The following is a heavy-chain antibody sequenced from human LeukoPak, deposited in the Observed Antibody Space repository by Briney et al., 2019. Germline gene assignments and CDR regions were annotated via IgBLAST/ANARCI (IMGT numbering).Heavy chain of an antibody. D-gene: IGHD5-18*01. Sequence: ASVKVSCKASGYTFTGYYMHWVRQAPGQGLEWMGWINPNSGGTNYAQKLQGRVTMTTDTSTSTAYMELRSLRSDDTAVYYCARDRRTAMVTDYYYGMDVWGQGTTVTVSS. CDR2: INPNSGGT. CDR3: ARDRRTAMVTDYYYGMDV. V-gene: IGHV1-2*02. CDR1: GYTFTGYY. J-gene: IGHJ6*02.